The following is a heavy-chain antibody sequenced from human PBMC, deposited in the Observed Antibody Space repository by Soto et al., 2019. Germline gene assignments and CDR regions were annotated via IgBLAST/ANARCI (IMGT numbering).Heavy chain of an antibody. CDR1: GFTVSSNH. CDR2: IYSGGST. J-gene: IGHJ3*02. CDR3: ARGGALPRAFDI. V-gene: IGHV3-53*01. D-gene: IGHD1-26*01. Sequence: QTGGSLRLSCAASGFTVSSNHMSWVRQAPGKGLEWVSIIYSGGSTYYADSVKGRFTISRGNSKNTLYLQMNSLRAEDTAVYYCARGGALPRAFDIWGQGTMVTVSS.